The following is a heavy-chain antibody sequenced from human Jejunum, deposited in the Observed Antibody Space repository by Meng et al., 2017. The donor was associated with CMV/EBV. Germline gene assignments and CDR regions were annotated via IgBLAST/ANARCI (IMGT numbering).Heavy chain of an antibody. CDR3: ARDRGYSHGYELDY. Sequence: VSGGSISNYYWSWIRQSPGKGLEWIGYIHSSGPTSYNPSLKSRVSMSLDTSKNRFSLKLTSVTAADTAVYYCARDRGYSHGYELDYWGQGTLVTVSS. CDR1: GGSISNYY. CDR2: IHSSGPT. D-gene: IGHD5-12*01. J-gene: IGHJ4*02. V-gene: IGHV4-59*01.